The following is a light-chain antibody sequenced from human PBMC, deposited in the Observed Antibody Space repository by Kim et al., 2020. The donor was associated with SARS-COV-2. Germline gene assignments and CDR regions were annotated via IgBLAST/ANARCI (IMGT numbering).Light chain of an antibody. V-gene: IGLV3-1*01. CDR3: QAHKV. CDR2: QDS. CDR1: KLGDKY. Sequence: SYELTQPPSVSVSPGQTASITCSGDKLGDKYACWYQQKPGQSPVLVIYQDSKRPSGIPERFSGSNSGNTATLTISGTQAMDEADYYCQAHKVFGGGTKLT. J-gene: IGLJ3*02.